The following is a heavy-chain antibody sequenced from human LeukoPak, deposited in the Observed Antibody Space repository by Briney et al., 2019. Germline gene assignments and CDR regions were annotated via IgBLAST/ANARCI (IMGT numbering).Heavy chain of an antibody. D-gene: IGHD2-21*02. V-gene: IGHV1-8*01. CDR2: MNPNSGNT. CDR1: GYTFTSYD. J-gene: IGHJ5*02. CDR3: ARGTELRGGNSRDWFDP. Sequence: ASVKVSCTASGYTFTSYDINWVRQATGQGLEWMGWMNPNSGNTGYAQKFQGRVTMTRNTSISTAYMELSSLRSEDTAVYYCARGTELRGGNSRDWFDPWGQGTLVTVSS.